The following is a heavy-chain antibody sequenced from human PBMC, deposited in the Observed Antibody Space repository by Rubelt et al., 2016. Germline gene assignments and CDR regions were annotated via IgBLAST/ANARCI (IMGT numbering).Heavy chain of an antibody. CDR1: GGSISGSSYF. V-gene: IGHV4-39*07. CDR3: ARSQTGATLDAFDI. Sequence: QLQLQESGPGLVKPSETLSLICTVSGGSISGSSYFWSWIRQPPGKGLEWIGEIHHSGSTNYNPSLKSRVTISVDTSKKQFSLKLRFGTAADTAVDYCARSQTGATLDAFDIWGQGTMVTVSS. J-gene: IGHJ3*02. CDR2: IHHSGST. D-gene: IGHD1-26*01.